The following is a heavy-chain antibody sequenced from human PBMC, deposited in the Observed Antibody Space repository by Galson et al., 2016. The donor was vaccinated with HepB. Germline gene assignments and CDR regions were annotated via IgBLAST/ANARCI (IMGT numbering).Heavy chain of an antibody. Sequence: SLRLSCAASGFTFSNYWMHWVRQAPGKGLVWVAHINNAGSNTNYADSVKGRFTISRDNAKNTLYLQMNSLTVEDTAVYCCARAVARDFDYWGQGILITVSS. CDR1: GFTFSNYW. CDR3: ARAVARDFDY. J-gene: IGHJ4*02. CDR2: INNAGSNT. V-gene: IGHV3-74*01.